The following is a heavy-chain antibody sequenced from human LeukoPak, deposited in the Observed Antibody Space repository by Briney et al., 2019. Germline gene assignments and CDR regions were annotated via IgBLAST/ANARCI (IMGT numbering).Heavy chain of an antibody. CDR2: ISSSSSYI. CDR3: ARFTGSTRTFDP. Sequence: SGGSLRLSCAASGFTFSSYSMNWVRQAPGKGLEWVSSISSSSSYIYYADSVKGRFTISRDNAKNSLYLQMNSLRAEDTAVYYCARFTGSTRTFDPWGQGTLVTVSS. D-gene: IGHD2-2*01. J-gene: IGHJ5*02. V-gene: IGHV3-21*01. CDR1: GFTFSSYS.